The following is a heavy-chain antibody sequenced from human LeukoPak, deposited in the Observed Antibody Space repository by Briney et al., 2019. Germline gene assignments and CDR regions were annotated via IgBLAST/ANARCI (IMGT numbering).Heavy chain of an antibody. J-gene: IGHJ6*02. CDR2: INPSGGST. CDR3: ARVGSSGWSLHYYYGMDV. V-gene: IGHV1-46*01. CDR1: GYTFTSYY. Sequence: ASVKVSRKASGYTFTSYYMHWVRQAPGQGLEWMGIINPSGGSTSYAQKFQGRVTMTRDTSTSTVYMELSSLRSEDTAVYYCARVGSSGWSLHYYYGMDVWGQGTTVTVSS. D-gene: IGHD6-19*01.